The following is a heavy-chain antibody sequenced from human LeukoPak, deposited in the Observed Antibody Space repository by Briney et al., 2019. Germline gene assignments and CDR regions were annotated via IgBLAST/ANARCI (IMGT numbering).Heavy chain of an antibody. CDR3: ATGGQVGGYVYFDY. D-gene: IGHD3-10*01. J-gene: IGHJ4*02. Sequence: GGSLRLFCSAPGFTFSTNARHWVRQAPGKGLEYVAAISSNGGSTYYADSVKGRFTISRDNSKNTLYLQMSSLRAEDTAVYYCATGGQVGGYVYFDYWGQGTQVTVSS. V-gene: IGHV3-64D*09. CDR1: GFTFSTNA. CDR2: ISSNGGST.